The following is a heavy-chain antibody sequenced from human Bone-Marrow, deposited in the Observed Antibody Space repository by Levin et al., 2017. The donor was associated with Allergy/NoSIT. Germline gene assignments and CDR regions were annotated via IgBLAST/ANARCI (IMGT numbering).Heavy chain of an antibody. D-gene: IGHD3-10*01. CDR3: ARDSWAAYGAGSDE. V-gene: IGHV3-7*04. CDR1: GFTFSGYW. J-gene: IGHJ4*02. CDR2: IKEDGTEK. Sequence: PGGSLRLSCTASGFTFSGYWMSWVRQAPGKGLEWVANIKEDGTEKYYVDSVKGRFSISRDNAKNSLYLQMDSLRVEDTAIYYCARDSWAAYGAGSDEWGQGTLVTVSP.